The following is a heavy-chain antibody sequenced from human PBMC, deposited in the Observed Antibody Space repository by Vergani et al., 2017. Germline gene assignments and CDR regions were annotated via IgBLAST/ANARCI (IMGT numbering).Heavy chain of an antibody. V-gene: IGHV4-39*07. CDR1: GGSISSSSYY. Sequence: QLQLQESGPGLVKPSETLSLTCTVSGGSISSSSYYWGWIRQPPGKGLEWIGRIYHSGGTHYNPSLKSRVTISVDTSKNQFSLKLSSVTAADTAVYYCAREGRSGSLYPSLPFDYWGQGTLVTVSS. D-gene: IGHD1-26*01. CDR3: AREGRSGSLYPSLPFDY. CDR2: IYHSGGT. J-gene: IGHJ4*02.